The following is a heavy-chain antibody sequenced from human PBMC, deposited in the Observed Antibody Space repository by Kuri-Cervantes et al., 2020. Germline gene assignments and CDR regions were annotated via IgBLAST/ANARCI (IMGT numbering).Heavy chain of an antibody. D-gene: IGHD3-22*01. V-gene: IGHV3-23*01. CDR1: GFTFSSYA. Sequence: ETLSLTCAASGFTFSSYAMSWIRQAPGKGLEWVSYISSSGSTIYYADSVKGRFTISRDNSKNTLYLQMNSLRAEDTAVYYCAKDARSVYDSSGKSCPDYWGQGTLGTVSS. J-gene: IGHJ4*02. CDR2: ISSSGSTI. CDR3: AKDARSVYDSSGKSCPDY.